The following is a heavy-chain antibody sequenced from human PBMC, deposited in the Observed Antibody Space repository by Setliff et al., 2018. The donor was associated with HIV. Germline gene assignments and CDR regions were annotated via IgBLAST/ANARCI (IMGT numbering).Heavy chain of an antibody. D-gene: IGHD3-3*01. CDR3: ARGLSIFGVATPGFYSFMDV. J-gene: IGHJ6*03. CDR1: GGSFSVYY. CDR2: INHSGST. Sequence: SETLSLTCAVYGGSFSVYYWNWIRQPPGKGLEWIGEINHSGSTNYNPSLKSRVTISVDTSKNQFSLKLSSVTAADTAVYYCARGLSIFGVATPGFYSFMDVWGKGTTVTVSS. V-gene: IGHV4-34*01.